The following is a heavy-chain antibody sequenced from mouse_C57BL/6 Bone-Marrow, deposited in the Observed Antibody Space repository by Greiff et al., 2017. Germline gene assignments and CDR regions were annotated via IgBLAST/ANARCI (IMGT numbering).Heavy chain of an antibody. CDR2: IDPENGDT. CDR1: GFNIKDNY. Sequence: DVQLQESGAELVRPGASVKLSCTASGFNIKDNYMHWVKQRPEQGLEWIGWIDPENGDTEYASKFQGKATITADTSSNTAYLQLSSLTSEDTAVYYCTTFGDYAMDYWGQGTSVTVSS. J-gene: IGHJ4*01. CDR3: TTFGDYAMDY. V-gene: IGHV14-4*01.